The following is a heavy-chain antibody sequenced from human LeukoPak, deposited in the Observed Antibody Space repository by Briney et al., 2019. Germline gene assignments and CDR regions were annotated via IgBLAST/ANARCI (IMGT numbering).Heavy chain of an antibody. J-gene: IGHJ4*02. CDR1: GFTFSSYW. CDR3: ARDRGVVVPDTFDY. Sequence: GGSLRLSCAAPGFTFSSYWMSWVRQAPGKGLEWVANIKQDGSEKYYVDSVKGRFTISRDNAKNSLYLQMNSLRAEDTAVYYCARDRGVVVPDTFDYWGQGTLVTVSS. V-gene: IGHV3-7*01. D-gene: IGHD2-2*01. CDR2: IKQDGSEK.